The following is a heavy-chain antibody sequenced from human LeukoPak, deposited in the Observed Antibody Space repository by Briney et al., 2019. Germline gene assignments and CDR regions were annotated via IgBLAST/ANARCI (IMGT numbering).Heavy chain of an antibody. D-gene: IGHD2-15*01. V-gene: IGHV1-18*01. CDR2: ISAYNGNT. J-gene: IGHJ4*02. CDR1: GYTFTSYG. CDR3: ARDSQHCSGGSCYSDY. Sequence: GASVKVSCKASGYTFTSYGISWVRQAPGQGLEWMGWISAYNGNTNYAQKLQGRVTMTTDTSTSTAYMELRSLRSDDTAVYYCARDSQHCSGGSCYSDYWSQGTLVTVSS.